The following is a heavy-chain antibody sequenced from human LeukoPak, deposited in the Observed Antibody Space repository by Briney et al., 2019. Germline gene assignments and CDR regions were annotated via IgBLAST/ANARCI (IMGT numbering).Heavy chain of an antibody. Sequence: GASVKVSCKASGYTFTGYYMHWVRQAPGQGLEWMGWINPNSGGTNYAQKFQGRVTMTRDTSVSTAYMELSRLRSDDTAVYYCATKYCGGGSCYSGYYYYYMDVWGKGTAVTVSS. CDR1: GYTFTGYY. CDR3: ATKYCGGGSCYSGYYYYYMDV. D-gene: IGHD2-15*01. V-gene: IGHV1-2*02. J-gene: IGHJ6*03. CDR2: INPNSGGT.